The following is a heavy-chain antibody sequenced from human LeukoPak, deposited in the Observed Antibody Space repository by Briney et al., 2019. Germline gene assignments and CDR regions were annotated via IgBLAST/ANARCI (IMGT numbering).Heavy chain of an antibody. CDR3: ARDMEVTMVRGVILSANWFDP. D-gene: IGHD3-10*01. CDR2: ISISSSNI. Sequence: PGGSLRLSCAASGFTFSSYSMNWVRQAPGEGLEWVSYISISSSNIYYADSVEGRFTISRDTAKNSQYLHMNSVKAEDTAVYYCARDMEVTMVRGVILSANWFDPWGQGTLVTVSS. CDR1: GFTFSSYS. V-gene: IGHV3-48*01. J-gene: IGHJ5*02.